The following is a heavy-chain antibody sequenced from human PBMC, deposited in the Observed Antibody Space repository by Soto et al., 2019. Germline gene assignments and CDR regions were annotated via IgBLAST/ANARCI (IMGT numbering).Heavy chain of an antibody. D-gene: IGHD3-22*01. V-gene: IGHV4-59*01. CDR3: ARAYSLDYYYSSGYYYEGAFDI. J-gene: IGHJ3*02. CDR1: GGSISSYY. CDR2: IYYSGST. Sequence: SETLSLTCTVSGGSISSYYWSWIRQPPGKGLEWIGYIYYSGSTNYNPSLKSRVTISVDTSKNQFSLKLSSVTAADTAVYYCARAYSLDYYYSSGYYYEGAFDIWGQGTMVTVSS.